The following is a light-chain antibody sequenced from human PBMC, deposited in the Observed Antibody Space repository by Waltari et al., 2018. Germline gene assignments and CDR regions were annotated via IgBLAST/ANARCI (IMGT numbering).Light chain of an antibody. CDR3: QQYRSSPLT. CDR2: RAS. Sequence: DIQMTQSPSSLSASVGDRVTIPCRASQVITNSLAWYQQKPAKAPNLLLYRASTLESGVPSRFSGSGAGTEYTLTISSLQPEDFATYYCQQYRSSPLTFGGGTKVEIK. J-gene: IGKJ4*02. V-gene: IGKV1-NL1*01. CDR1: QVITNS.